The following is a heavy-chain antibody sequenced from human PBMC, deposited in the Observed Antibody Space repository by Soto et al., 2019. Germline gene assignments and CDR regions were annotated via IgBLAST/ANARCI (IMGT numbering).Heavy chain of an antibody. CDR1: GYNFANYW. J-gene: IGHJ5*02. CDR3: AKGPWQPPHCFDP. V-gene: IGHV5-51*01. D-gene: IGHD6-13*01. CDR2: IYPGNSDT. Sequence: PGESLKISCKGSGYNFANYWIGWVRQMPGKGLEWMGIIYPGNSDTRYSPSFQGQVTISADTSISTAYLEWNSLRAEDTAVYYCAKGPWQPPHCFDPWGLGTLVTVSS.